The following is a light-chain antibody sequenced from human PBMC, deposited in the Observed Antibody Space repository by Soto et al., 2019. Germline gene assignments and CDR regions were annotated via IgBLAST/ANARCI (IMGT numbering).Light chain of an antibody. CDR2: GAS. J-gene: IGKJ5*01. CDR3: QQYDNWPLT. CDR1: QYVHTH. Sequence: EIVLTQSPATLSVSPGERATVSCRASQYVHTHLAWYQQKTGQAPRLLIYGASTRATGIPARFSGSGSGTEFTLTISSLQSEDFAVYYCQQYDNWPLTFGRGTRLEIK. V-gene: IGKV3-15*01.